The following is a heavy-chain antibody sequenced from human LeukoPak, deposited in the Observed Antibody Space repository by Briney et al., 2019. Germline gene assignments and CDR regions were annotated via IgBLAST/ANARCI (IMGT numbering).Heavy chain of an antibody. CDR1: GYTFTSYG. CDR3: ARDRYRFLEWLFPFYYYYGMDV. Sequence: GASVKVSCKASGYTFTSYGISWVRQAPGQGLEWMGWISAYNGNTNYAQKLQGRVTMTTDTSTSTAYMELRSLRSDDTAVYYCARDRYRFLEWLFPFYYYYGMDVWGQGTTVTVSS. J-gene: IGHJ6*02. D-gene: IGHD3-3*01. V-gene: IGHV1-18*01. CDR2: ISAYNGNT.